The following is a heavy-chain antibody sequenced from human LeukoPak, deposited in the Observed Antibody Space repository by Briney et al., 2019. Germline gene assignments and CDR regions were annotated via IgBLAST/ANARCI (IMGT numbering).Heavy chain of an antibody. V-gene: IGHV4-4*02. D-gene: IGHD3-10*01. CDR1: GGSISSSNW. CDR2: IYHSGST. J-gene: IGHJ4*02. Sequence: SETLSLTCAVSGGSISSSNWWSWVRQPPGKGLEWIGEIYHSGSTNYNPSLKSRVTMSVDASKNQFSLKLSSVTALDTAVYYCARRGSGSYYNAFDYWGQGTLVTVSS. CDR3: ARRGSGSYYNAFDY.